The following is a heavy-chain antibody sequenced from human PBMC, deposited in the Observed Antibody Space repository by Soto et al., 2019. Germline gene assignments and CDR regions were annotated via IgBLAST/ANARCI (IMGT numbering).Heavy chain of an antibody. CDR3: ARLAYSYVEDNYFDY. CDR2: IWYDGSNK. Sequence: GGSLRLSCAASGFTFSSYGMHWVRQAPGKGLEWVAVIWYDGSNKYYADSVKGRFTISRDNSKNSLYLRVNSLRAEDTAVYYCARLAYSYVEDNYFDYWGRGTLVTVSS. J-gene: IGHJ4*02. CDR1: GFTFSSYG. V-gene: IGHV3-33*01. D-gene: IGHD5-18*01.